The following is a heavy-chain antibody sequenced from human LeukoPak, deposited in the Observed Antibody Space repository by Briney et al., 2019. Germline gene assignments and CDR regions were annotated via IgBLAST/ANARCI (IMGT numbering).Heavy chain of an antibody. D-gene: IGHD4-11*01. CDR2: INSDGSST. Sequence: PGRSLRLSCAASGFTFSSYWMHWVRQAPGKGLVWVSRINSDGSSTSYADSVKGRFTISRDNAKNTLYLQMNSLRAEDTAVYYCARDGYYSRAPSFDYWGQGTLVTVSS. CDR1: GFTFSSYW. V-gene: IGHV3-74*01. J-gene: IGHJ4*02. CDR3: ARDGYYSRAPSFDY.